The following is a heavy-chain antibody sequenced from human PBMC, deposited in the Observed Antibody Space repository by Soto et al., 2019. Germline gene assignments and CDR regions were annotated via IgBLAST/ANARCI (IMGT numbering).Heavy chain of an antibody. CDR1: GFSLSNARMG. CDR3: ARTVERITIFGVVITSFDY. D-gene: IGHD3-3*01. CDR2: IFSNDEK. V-gene: IGHV2-26*01. J-gene: IGHJ4*02. Sequence: QVTLKESGPVLVKPTETLTLTCTVSGFSLSNARMGVSWIRQPPGKALEWLAHIFSNDEKSYSTSLKSRLTISQDTSKSQVVLTMTNMDPVDTATYYCARTVERITIFGVVITSFDYWGQGTLVTVSS.